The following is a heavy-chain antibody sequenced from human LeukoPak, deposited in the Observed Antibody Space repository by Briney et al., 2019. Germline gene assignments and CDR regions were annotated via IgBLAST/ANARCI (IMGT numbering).Heavy chain of an antibody. J-gene: IGHJ4*02. Sequence: PGRSLRLSCAASGFTFSRYAMHWVRQAPGKGLEWVAVISYDGSNKYYADSVKGRFTISRDNPKNTLYLQMNSLRAEDTAVYYCAQGGRAVSGPTDYWGQGTLVTVSS. CDR3: AQGGRAVSGPTDY. CDR1: GFTFSRYA. V-gene: IGHV3-30*04. D-gene: IGHD5-12*01. CDR2: ISYDGSNK.